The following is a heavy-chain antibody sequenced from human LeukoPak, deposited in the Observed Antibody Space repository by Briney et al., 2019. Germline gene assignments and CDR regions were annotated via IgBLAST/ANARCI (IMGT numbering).Heavy chain of an antibody. CDR3: ARGIAAAGWGWFDP. V-gene: IGHV1-2*04. CDR2: INPNSGGT. CDR1: GYTFTGYY. Sequence: ASVKVSCKASGYTFTGYYMHWVRQAPGQGLEWMGWINPNSGGTNYAQKFQGWVTMTRDTSISTAYMELRSLRSDDTAVYYCARGIAAAGWGWFDPWGQGTLVTVSS. J-gene: IGHJ5*02. D-gene: IGHD6-13*01.